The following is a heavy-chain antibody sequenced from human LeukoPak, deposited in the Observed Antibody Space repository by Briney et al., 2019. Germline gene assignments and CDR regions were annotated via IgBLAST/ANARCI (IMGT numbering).Heavy chain of an antibody. J-gene: IGHJ5*02. CDR1: GFTFSSYA. V-gene: IGHV3-23*01. Sequence: PGGSLRLSCAASGFTFSSYAMSWVRQAPGKGLEWVSAISGSGGSTYYADSVKGRFTISRDNSKNTLYLQMNSLRAEGTAVYYCANFRAGYSSGWLNWFDLWGQGTLVTVSS. CDR2: ISGSGGST. D-gene: IGHD6-19*01. CDR3: ANFRAGYSSGWLNWFDL.